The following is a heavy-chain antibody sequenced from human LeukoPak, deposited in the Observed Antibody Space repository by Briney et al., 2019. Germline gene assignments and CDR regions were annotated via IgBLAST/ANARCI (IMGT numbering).Heavy chain of an antibody. Sequence: GGSLRLSCAASGFIFSNYAMYWVRQAPGKGLEWVSAISGRSDNTYYADSVKGRFTLSRDSSKNTLYLQMNSLRADDTAVYYCAKWGDYDVLTGYYVSDFWGQGTLVTVFS. D-gene: IGHD3-9*01. V-gene: IGHV3-23*01. CDR2: ISGRSDNT. J-gene: IGHJ4*02. CDR3: AKWGDYDVLTGYYVSDF. CDR1: GFIFSNYA.